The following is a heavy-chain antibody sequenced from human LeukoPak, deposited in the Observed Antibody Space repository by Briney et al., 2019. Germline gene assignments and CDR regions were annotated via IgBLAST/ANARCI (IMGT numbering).Heavy chain of an antibody. Sequence: ASVKVSCKASGYTFTSYGISWVRQAPGQGLEWVGWISAYNGNTNYAQKLQGRVTMTTDTSTSTAYMELRSLRSDDTAVYYCARDRLLFSVYSNPRFDYWGQGTLVTVS. J-gene: IGHJ4*02. CDR3: ARDRLLFSVYSNPRFDY. D-gene: IGHD4-11*01. V-gene: IGHV1-18*01. CDR1: GYTFTSYG. CDR2: ISAYNGNT.